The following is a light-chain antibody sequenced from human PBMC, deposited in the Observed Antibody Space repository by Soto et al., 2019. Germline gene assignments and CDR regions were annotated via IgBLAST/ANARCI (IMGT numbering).Light chain of an antibody. V-gene: IGKV3-15*01. J-gene: IGKJ2*01. CDR1: QSVGSN. CDR2: GAS. CDR3: QHYDNWPFT. Sequence: EIVMTQSPVTLSVSPGERVTLSCRASQSVGSNLAWYRQKPGQAPRLLIYGASSRTIGVPARFSGSGSGTEFTLTISALQSEDFAVYYCQHYDNWPFTFGQGTRLEIK.